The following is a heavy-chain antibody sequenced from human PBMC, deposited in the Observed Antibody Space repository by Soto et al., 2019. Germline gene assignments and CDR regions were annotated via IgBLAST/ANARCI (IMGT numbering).Heavy chain of an antibody. D-gene: IGHD6-13*01. CDR1: GFTFSNYA. J-gene: IGHJ4*02. CDR3: AKDQGSSWYEIDY. CDR2: ISGSGGST. Sequence: GGSLRLSCATSGFTFSNYAVTWVRQAPGKGLEWVTTISGSGGSTYYADSVKGRFTISRDNSKNTLYLQMNSLRAEDTAVYYCAKDQGSSWYEIDYWGQGTLVTVSS. V-gene: IGHV3-23*01.